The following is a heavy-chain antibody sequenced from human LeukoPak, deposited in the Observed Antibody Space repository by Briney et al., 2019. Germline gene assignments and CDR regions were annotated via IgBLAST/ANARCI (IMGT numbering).Heavy chain of an antibody. CDR1: GGSISSSNW. V-gene: IGHV4-4*02. D-gene: IGHD3-10*01. Sequence: PSGTLSLTCAVSGGSISSSNWWSWVRQPPGKGLEWIGEIYHSGSTNYNPSLKSRVTISVDKSKNQFSLKLSSVTAADTAVYYCARLSTRSEPDYGSGSPNSGWWFDPWGQGTLVTVSS. CDR3: ARLSTRSEPDYGSGSPNSGWWFDP. CDR2: IYHSGST. J-gene: IGHJ5*02.